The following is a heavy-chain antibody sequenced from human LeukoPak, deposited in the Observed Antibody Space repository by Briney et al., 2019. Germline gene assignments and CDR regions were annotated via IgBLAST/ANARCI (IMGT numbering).Heavy chain of an antibody. CDR2: IYYSGST. CDR1: GGSISSYY. V-gene: IGHV4-59*08. CDR3: ARQGSSGWTHYFDY. D-gene: IGHD6-19*01. J-gene: IGHJ4*02. Sequence: SETLSLTCTVSGGSISSYYWSWIRQPPGKGLEWIGYIYYSGSTNYNPSLKSRVTISVDTSKNQFSLKLSSVTAADTAVYYCARQGSSGWTHYFDYWGQGALVTVSS.